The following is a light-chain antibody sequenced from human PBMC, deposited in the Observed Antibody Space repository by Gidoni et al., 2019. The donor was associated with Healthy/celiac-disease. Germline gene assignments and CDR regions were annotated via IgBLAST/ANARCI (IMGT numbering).Light chain of an antibody. CDR1: QGISSY. V-gene: IGKV1-8*01. CDR2: AAS. J-gene: IGKJ2*01. Sequence: AIRVTQSPSSLSASTGDRVTITCRASQGISSYLAWYQQKPGKAPKLLIYAASTLQSGVPSSISGSGSGTDFTLTISCLQSEDFVTYYCQQYYSYPPGYTFGQGTKLEIK. CDR3: QQYYSYPPGYT.